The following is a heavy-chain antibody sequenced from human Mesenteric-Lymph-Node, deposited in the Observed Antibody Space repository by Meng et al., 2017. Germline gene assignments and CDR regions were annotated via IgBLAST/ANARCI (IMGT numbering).Heavy chain of an antibody. CDR2: IYASVST. Sequence: VQLTDTGRVRVSPAETLPLTCTVSGGSISNDYWSWIRQPAGKGLEWIGRIYASVSTNYNPSLKTRITMSVDTSKSQFSLKLTSITAADTAVYYCVRDGSSSSGGTLWGRGTLVTVAS. CDR1: GGSISNDY. V-gene: IGHV4-4*07. D-gene: IGHD2-2*01. CDR3: VRDGSSSSGGTL. J-gene: IGHJ2*01.